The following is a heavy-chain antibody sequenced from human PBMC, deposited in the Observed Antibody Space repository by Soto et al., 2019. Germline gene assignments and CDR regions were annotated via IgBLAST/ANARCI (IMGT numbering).Heavy chain of an antibody. CDR1: GGSISSYY. CDR3: ARVQDY. J-gene: IGHJ4*02. Sequence: SDTLSLTCTVSGGSISSYYWSWIRQPPGKGLEWIGYIYYSGSTYYNPSLKSRVTISIDRSKNQFSLKLSSVTAADTAVYYCARVQDYWGQGILVTVSS. CDR2: IYYSGST. V-gene: IGHV4-59*12. D-gene: IGHD1-1*01.